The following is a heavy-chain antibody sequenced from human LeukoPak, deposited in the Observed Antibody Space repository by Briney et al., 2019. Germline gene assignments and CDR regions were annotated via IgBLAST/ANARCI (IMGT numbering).Heavy chain of an antibody. CDR1: GFTFSSYS. CDR2: ISSSSSYI. CDR3: ARDRGIAAAAVFDY. J-gene: IGHJ4*02. D-gene: IGHD6-13*01. Sequence: GGSLRLSCAASGFTFSSYSMNWVRQAPGKGLEWVSSISSSSSYIYYADSVKGRFTISRGNAKNSLYLQMNSLRAEDTAVYYCARDRGIAAAAVFDYWGQGTLVTVSS. V-gene: IGHV3-21*01.